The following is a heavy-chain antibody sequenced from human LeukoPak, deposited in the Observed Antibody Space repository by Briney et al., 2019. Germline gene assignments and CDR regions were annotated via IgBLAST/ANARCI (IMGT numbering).Heavy chain of an antibody. J-gene: IGHJ4*02. D-gene: IGHD2-2*01. CDR1: GYTFTSYG. Sequence: ASVKVSCKASGYTFTSYGINWVRQAPGQGLEWMGWISAYNGHTNYAQKLQGRVTVSTDTSTSTAYMELSSLRSEDTAVYYCAGGRTDIVVVPATLRNYYFDYWGQGTLVTVSS. V-gene: IGHV1-18*01. CDR2: ISAYNGHT. CDR3: AGGRTDIVVVPATLRNYYFDY.